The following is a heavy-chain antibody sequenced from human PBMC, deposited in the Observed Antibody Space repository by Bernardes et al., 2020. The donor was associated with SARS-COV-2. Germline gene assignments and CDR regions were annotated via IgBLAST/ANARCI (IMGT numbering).Heavy chain of an antibody. V-gene: IGHV3-23*01. CDR3: GNGIPQSS. D-gene: IGHD2-2*02. CDR1: GFTFNEYA. Sequence: GGSLRLSCVGSGFTFNEYAMSWVRQAPGKGLEWVSSIRSNGGSTYYAGSVKGRFTISRDNSKNTVFLQMNSLRAEDTAVYFCGNGIPQSSWGQGTLVTVSS. CDR2: IRSNGGST. J-gene: IGHJ5*02.